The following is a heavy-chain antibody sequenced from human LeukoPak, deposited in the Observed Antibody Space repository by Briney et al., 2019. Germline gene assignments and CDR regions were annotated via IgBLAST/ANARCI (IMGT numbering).Heavy chain of an antibody. CDR3: AREYSGYDY. CDR1: GYSFSTCW. J-gene: IGHJ4*02. CDR2: IYPGDSDT. Sequence: GESLKISCKGFGYSFSTCWIGWVRQMPGKGLEWMGVIYPGDSDTIYSPSFRDQVTMSADRSISTAYLQWSSLKASDTAMYYCAREYSGYDYWGQGTLVTVSS. V-gene: IGHV5-51*01. D-gene: IGHD1-26*01.